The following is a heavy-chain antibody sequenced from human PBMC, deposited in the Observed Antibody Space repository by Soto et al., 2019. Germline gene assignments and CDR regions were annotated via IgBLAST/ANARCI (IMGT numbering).Heavy chain of an antibody. V-gene: IGHV3-23*01. CDR2: ISGSGGST. Sequence: EVQLLESGGGLVQPGGSLRLSCAASGFTFSSYAMSWVRQAPGKGLEWVSAISGSGGSTYYADSVKGRFTISRDNSKNTLYLQMSSLRAEDTAVYYCVLVQLWLRSYNWFDPWGQGTLVTVSS. D-gene: IGHD5-18*01. CDR1: GFTFSSYA. J-gene: IGHJ5*02. CDR3: VLVQLWLRSYNWFDP.